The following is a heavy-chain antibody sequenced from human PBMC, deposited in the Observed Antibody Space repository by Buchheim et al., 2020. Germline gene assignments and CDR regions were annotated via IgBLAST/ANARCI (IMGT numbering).Heavy chain of an antibody. CDR3: AGDYYGSGIEGSGFDP. V-gene: IGHV1-46*01. D-gene: IGHD3-10*01. CDR2: INSSGGST. CDR1: GYTFTSYY. Sequence: QVQLVQSGAEVKKPGASVKVSCKASGYTFTSYYMHWVRQAPGQGLEWMGIINSSGGSTSYAQKFQGRVTMTRDTSTSTVYMELSSLRSEDTAVYYCAGDYYGSGIEGSGFDPWGQGTL. J-gene: IGHJ5*02.